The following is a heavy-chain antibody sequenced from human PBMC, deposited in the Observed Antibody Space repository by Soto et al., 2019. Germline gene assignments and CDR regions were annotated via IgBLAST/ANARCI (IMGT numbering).Heavy chain of an antibody. D-gene: IGHD3-16*01. CDR2: IYYSGST. CDR3: AATIRGGYYYGMDV. J-gene: IGHJ6*02. V-gene: IGHV4-31*03. Sequence: SDTLSLTCTVSGGSLSSGGYYWSWIRQHPGKGLEWIGYIYYSGSTYHNPSLKSRVTISVDTSKNQFSLKLSSVTAADTAVYYCAATIRGGYYYGMDVWGQGTTVIVSS. CDR1: GGSLSSGGYY.